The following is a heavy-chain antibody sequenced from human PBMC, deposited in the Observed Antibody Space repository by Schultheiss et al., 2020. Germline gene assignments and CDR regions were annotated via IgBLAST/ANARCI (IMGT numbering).Heavy chain of an antibody. CDR2: IKSKIDGGTT. D-gene: IGHD3-10*01. CDR3: TTGITMVRGVTTVFDP. V-gene: IGHV3-15*01. Sequence: GGSLRLSCAASGFTFSNAWMSWVRQAPGKGLEWVGRIKSKIDGGTTDYAAPVKGRFTISRDDSKNTLYLQMNSLKTEDTAVYYCTTGITMVRGVTTVFDPWGQGTLVTVAS. J-gene: IGHJ5*02. CDR1: GFTFSNAW.